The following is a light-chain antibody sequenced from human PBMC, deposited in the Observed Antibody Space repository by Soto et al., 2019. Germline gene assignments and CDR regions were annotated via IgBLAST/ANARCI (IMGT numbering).Light chain of an antibody. V-gene: IGKV1-39*01. CDR3: QQSFRSPIT. J-gene: IGKJ5*01. Sequence: DIQMTQSPSSLSASVGDTVTITCLASQSIALSVNWYQQKPGKAPKLLIYVAFTLESGVPSRFSGSGSGTEFTLTIRSLQPEDFATYYCQQSFRSPITFGQGTRLETK. CDR1: QSIALS. CDR2: VAF.